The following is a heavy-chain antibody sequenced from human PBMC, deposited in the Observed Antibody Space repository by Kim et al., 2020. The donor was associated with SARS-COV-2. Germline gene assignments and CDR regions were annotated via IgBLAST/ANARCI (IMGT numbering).Heavy chain of an antibody. J-gene: IGHJ4*02. D-gene: IGHD2-21*01. CDR1: GYTFSSYA. Sequence: ASVKVSCKASGYTFSSYAMNWMRQAPGQGLEWMGWINTITGNPTYAQGFTGRFVFSLDTSVSTAYLQISSLKAEDTAIYYCARSNSIDFWGQGTLASVSS. CDR2: INTITGNP. V-gene: IGHV7-4-1*02. CDR3: ARSNSIDF.